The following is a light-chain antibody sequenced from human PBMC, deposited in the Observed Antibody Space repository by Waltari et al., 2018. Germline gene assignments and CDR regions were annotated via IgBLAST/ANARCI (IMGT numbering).Light chain of an antibody. CDR2: ATS. CDR3: QQDFARPLT. V-gene: IGKV1-27*01. Sequence: DIQITQSPYSLSASVGDRVTATCRASQGINKELSWYQQKPGKAPILLIYATSNLQTGVSSRFSGSGSGTDFTLTIGSLQPEDVATYYCQQDFARPLTFGGGTKVEIK. J-gene: IGKJ4*01. CDR1: QGINKE.